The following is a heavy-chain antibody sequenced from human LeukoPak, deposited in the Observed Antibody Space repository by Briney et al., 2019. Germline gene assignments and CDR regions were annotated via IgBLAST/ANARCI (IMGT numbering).Heavy chain of an antibody. Sequence: SETLSLTCAVSGGSISGGKDFWGWIRQSPGMGLEWIGSIYYTGSTYYNPSLKSRVTISVDTSKSEFSLMVHSVTAADTAMYYCARRGITYSTSFFDSWSQGTLVTVAS. J-gene: IGHJ4*02. CDR3: ARRGITYSTSFFDS. CDR1: GGSISGGKDF. D-gene: IGHD6-13*01. CDR2: IYYTGST. V-gene: IGHV4-39*01.